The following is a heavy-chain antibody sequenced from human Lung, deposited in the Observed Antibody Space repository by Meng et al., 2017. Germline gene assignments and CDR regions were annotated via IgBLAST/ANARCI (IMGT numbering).Heavy chain of an antibody. J-gene: IGHJ4*02. D-gene: IGHD6-25*01. CDR2: INPKSGDT. Sequence: QVMPVRSGGGVKKPGASVKVSCKPSGYNFPDYYIHWVRRAPGQGLEWMGRINPKSGDTHYAQKFQARVTMTGDTSISTAYMELSGLRSDDTAMYYCARDEDISAAGKLFGDYWGQGTLVTVSS. CDR1: GYNFPDYY. V-gene: IGHV1-2*06. CDR3: ARDEDISAAGKLFGDY.